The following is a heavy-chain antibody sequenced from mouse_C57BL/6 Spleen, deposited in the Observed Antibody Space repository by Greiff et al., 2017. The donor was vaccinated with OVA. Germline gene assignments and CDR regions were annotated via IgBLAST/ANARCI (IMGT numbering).Heavy chain of an antibody. J-gene: IGHJ2*01. V-gene: IGHV5-17*01. CDR2: ISSGSSTI. CDR3: ARETTVANYFDY. D-gene: IGHD1-1*01. Sequence: EVHLVESGGGLVKPGGSLKLSCAASGFTFSDYGMHWVRQAPEKGLEWVAYISSGSSTIYYADTVKGRFTISRDNAKNTLFLQMTSLRSEDTAMYYCARETTVANYFDYWGQGTTLTVSS. CDR1: GFTFSDYG.